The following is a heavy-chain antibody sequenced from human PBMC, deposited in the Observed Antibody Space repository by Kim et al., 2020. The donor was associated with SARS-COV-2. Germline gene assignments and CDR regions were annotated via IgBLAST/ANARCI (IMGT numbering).Heavy chain of an antibody. CDR1: GFTFSSYG. Sequence: GGSLRLSCAASGFTFSSYGMHWVRQAPGKGLEWVAVIWYDGSNKYYADSVKGRFTISRDNSKNTLYLQMNSLRAEDTAVYYCAKDHWPLAAAGESFDYWGQGTLVTVSS. D-gene: IGHD6-13*01. J-gene: IGHJ4*02. CDR3: AKDHWPLAAAGESFDY. V-gene: IGHV3-33*06. CDR2: IWYDGSNK.